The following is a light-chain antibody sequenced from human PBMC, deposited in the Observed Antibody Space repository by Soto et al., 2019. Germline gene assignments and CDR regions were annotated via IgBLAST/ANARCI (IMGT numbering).Light chain of an antibody. CDR1: QRITGNY. J-gene: IGKJ1*01. CDR2: GAS. V-gene: IGKV3-20*01. Sequence: DIVLTQSPGTLSLSPGDRATLSCRASQRITGNYLAWHQQKPGQAPKLLIYGASTRAPGIPDRFNGSGSGTDFTLTISRLEADDVSVYHCHHYGSSVRAFGQGTKLEIK. CDR3: HHYGSSVRA.